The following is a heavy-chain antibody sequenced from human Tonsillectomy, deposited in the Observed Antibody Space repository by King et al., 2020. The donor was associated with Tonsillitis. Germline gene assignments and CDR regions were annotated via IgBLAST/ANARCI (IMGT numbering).Heavy chain of an antibody. Sequence: VQLVESGAEVKKPGASVKVSCKASGYTFTNYGISWVRQAPGQGLEWMGWFGDDNGNTNYEQKLQGRVTMTIDTYTSIVDMGQRSLRYDDTAVYYCARDVGGELPFDYWGQGTLVTVSS. D-gene: IGHD1-26*01. CDR1: GYTFTNYG. J-gene: IGHJ4*02. CDR3: ARDVGGELPFDY. V-gene: IGHV1-18*01. CDR2: FGDDNGNT.